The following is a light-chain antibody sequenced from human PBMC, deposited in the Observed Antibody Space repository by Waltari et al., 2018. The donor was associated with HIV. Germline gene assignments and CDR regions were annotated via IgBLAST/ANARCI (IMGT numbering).Light chain of an antibody. CDR2: GNN. J-gene: IGLJ2*01. Sequence: QSVLTQPPSVSGAPGQRVTISCTGSISNIGPDHDVPWYQQLPGTVPKLLIYGNNNRPSGVQDRFSGSKSGTSASLDITGIQAEDGADYYCQSYDSRLSAVVFGGGTKLTVL. CDR1: ISNIGPDHD. CDR3: QSYDSRLSAVV. V-gene: IGLV1-40*01.